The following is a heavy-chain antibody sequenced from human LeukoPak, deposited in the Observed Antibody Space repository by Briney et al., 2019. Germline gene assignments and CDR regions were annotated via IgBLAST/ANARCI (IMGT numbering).Heavy chain of an antibody. Sequence: SETRSPTCTVSGGSISSICYYWGWLRQPPGKGLEGFGGIFSIGSTHYNPSLKTGVTISVETSKTRCSLKRRSLNAENTAGIYCARGAYYDFWSGSWFDPWGQGTLVTVSS. CDR1: GGSISSICYY. J-gene: IGHJ5*02. CDR3: ARGAYYDFWSGSWFDP. V-gene: IGHV4-39*07. CDR2: IFSIGST. D-gene: IGHD3-3*01.